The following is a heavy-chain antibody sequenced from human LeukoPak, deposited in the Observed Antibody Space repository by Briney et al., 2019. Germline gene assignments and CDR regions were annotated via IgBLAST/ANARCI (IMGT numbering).Heavy chain of an antibody. CDR3: AREHYSSGFPAAFDI. J-gene: IGHJ3*02. Sequence: ASVKVSCKASGGTFSSYAISWVRQAPGQGLEWMGGIIPIFGTANYAQKFQGRVTITADESTSTAYMELSSLRSEDTAVYYCAREHYSSGFPAAFDIWGQGTMVTVSS. CDR1: GGTFSSYA. CDR2: IIPIFGTA. D-gene: IGHD6-25*01. V-gene: IGHV1-69*13.